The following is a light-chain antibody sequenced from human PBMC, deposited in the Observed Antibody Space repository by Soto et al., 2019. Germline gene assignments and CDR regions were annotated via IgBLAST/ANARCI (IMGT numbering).Light chain of an antibody. CDR3: QQYARSPWT. J-gene: IGKJ1*01. CDR2: DSS. CDR1: QTVSSGY. V-gene: IGKV3-20*01. Sequence: VLTQSPGTLSLSPGEAATLSCRASQTVSSGYLAWYQQRSGQAPRLLIYDSSSRASDVPDRFSGSGSGTEFTLTISSLEPEDFAVYFCQQYARSPWTFGQGTKLEIK.